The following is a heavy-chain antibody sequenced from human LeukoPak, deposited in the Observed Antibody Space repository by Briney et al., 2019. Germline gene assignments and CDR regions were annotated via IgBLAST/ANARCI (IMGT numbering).Heavy chain of an antibody. D-gene: IGHD6-19*01. CDR3: ARGGWYDFGGNDY. V-gene: IGHV4-59*08. J-gene: IGHJ4*02. CDR2: IYYSGST. Sequence: SETLSLTCTVSGGSISSYYWSWIRQPPGKGLEWIGYIYYSGSTYYNPSLRSRVTISVDTSKDQISLQLTSVTAADTAVYYCARGGWYDFGGNDYWGQGTLVTVSS. CDR1: GGSISSYY.